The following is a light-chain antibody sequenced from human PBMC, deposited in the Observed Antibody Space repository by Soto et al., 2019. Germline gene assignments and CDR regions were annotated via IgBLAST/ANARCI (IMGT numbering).Light chain of an antibody. CDR1: SGHSSYN. CDR3: ETSDSNTQV. J-gene: IGLJ3*02. Sequence: QSVLTQSSSASASLGSSVKLTCTLSSGHSSYNIAWHQQQPGKAPRHLMKLEGGGSYSKGSGVPDRFSGSSSGADRYLTISNLQSEDEADYYCETSDSNTQVFGGGTKLTVL. V-gene: IGLV4-60*03. CDR2: LEGGGSY.